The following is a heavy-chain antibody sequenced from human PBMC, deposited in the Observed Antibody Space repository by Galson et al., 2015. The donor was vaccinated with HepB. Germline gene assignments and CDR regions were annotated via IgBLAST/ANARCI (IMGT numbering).Heavy chain of an antibody. Sequence: SLRLSCAASGFTFSDFYMSWIRQAPGEGLEWISYISSSGSTDSYADSVKGRFTISRDHAKNSLYLQMKRLRAEDTAVYYCAKAALGWFDPWGQGTLVTVSS. CDR3: AKAALGWFDP. CDR1: GFTFSDFY. V-gene: IGHV3-11*01. CDR2: ISSSGSTD. J-gene: IGHJ5*02.